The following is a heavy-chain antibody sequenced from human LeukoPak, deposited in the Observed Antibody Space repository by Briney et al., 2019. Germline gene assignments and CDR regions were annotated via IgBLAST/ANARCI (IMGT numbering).Heavy chain of an antibody. D-gene: IGHD6-6*01. V-gene: IGHV3-48*04. Sequence: PGGSLRLSCAASGFTFSSYSMNWVRQAPGKGLEWVSYISSSSSTIYYADSAKGRFTISRDNAKNSLYLQMNSLRAEDTAVYYCARYNSSSRGDPFDYWGQGTLVTVSS. CDR1: GFTFSSYS. CDR3: ARYNSSSRGDPFDY. CDR2: ISSSSSTI. J-gene: IGHJ4*02.